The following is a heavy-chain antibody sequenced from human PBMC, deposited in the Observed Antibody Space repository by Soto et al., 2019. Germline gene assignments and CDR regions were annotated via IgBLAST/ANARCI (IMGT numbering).Heavy chain of an antibody. CDR3: ARDLIAGVTARLAYGMDV. D-gene: IGHD2-21*02. CDR2: ISAYNGNT. V-gene: IGHV1-18*01. CDR1: GYTFNSYG. Sequence: QVQLVQSGAEVKEPGASVKVSCKASGYTFNSYGINWVRQAPGQGLEWMGRISAYNGNTNYAQKFQGRVTMTTDTTTSTAYMERRILRSDDTAVYYCARDLIAGVTARLAYGMDVWGQGTTVTVSS. J-gene: IGHJ6*02.